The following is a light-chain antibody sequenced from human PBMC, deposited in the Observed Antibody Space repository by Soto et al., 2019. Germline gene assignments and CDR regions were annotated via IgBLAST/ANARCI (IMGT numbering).Light chain of an antibody. Sequence: QSALTQPASVSGSPGQSITISCTGTSSDVGGYNYVSWFQQHPGSVPKLIIYEVSNRPSGVSNRFSGSKSVNTASLTISGLQSEDEADYYCISYTSKSTWVFGGGTKVTVL. V-gene: IGLV2-14*01. CDR2: EVS. J-gene: IGLJ2*01. CDR1: SSDVGGYNY. CDR3: ISYTSKSTWV.